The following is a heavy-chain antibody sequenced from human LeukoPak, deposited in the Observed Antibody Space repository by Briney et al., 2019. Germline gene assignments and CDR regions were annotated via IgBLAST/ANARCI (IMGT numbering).Heavy chain of an antibody. CDR1: GYSFTTYW. J-gene: IGHJ5*02. V-gene: IGHV5-51*01. CDR2: IYPGDSDT. CDR3: ARLRTKDIVVVPAAKENWFDP. Sequence: GESLKISCKGSGYSFTTYWIAWVRQMPGKGLEWMGIIYPGDSDTRYSPSFQGQVTISADKSISTAYLQWSSLKASDTAMYYCARLRTKDIVVVPAAKENWFDPWGQGTLVTVSS. D-gene: IGHD2-2*01.